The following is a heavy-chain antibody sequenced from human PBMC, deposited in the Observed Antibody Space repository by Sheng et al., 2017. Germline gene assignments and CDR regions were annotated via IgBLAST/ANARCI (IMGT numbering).Heavy chain of an antibody. D-gene: IGHD3-10*01. CDR1: GFTFSSYS. J-gene: IGHJ3*02. V-gene: IGHV3-21*01. Sequence: EVQLVESGGGLVKPGGSLRLSCAASGFTFSSYSMNWVRQAPGKGLEWVSSISSSSSYIYYADSVKGRFTISRDNAKNSLYLQMNSLRAEDTAVYYCARDVYYGSGSYYPDAFDIWGQGTMVTVSS. CDR3: ARDVYYGSGSYYPDAFDI. CDR2: ISSSSSYI.